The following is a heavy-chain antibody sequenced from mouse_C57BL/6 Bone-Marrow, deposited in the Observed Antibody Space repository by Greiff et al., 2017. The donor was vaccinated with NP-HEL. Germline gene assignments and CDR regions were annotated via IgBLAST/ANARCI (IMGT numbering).Heavy chain of an antibody. CDR1: GYAFTNYL. V-gene: IGHV1-54*01. J-gene: IGHJ2*01. D-gene: IGHD2-4*01. Sequence: QVQLQQSGAELVRPGTSVKVSCKASGYAFTNYLIEWVKQRPGQGLEWIGVINPGSGGTNYNEKFKGKATLTADKSSSTAYMQLSSLTSEDSAVYFCARGRDYADYWGQGTTLTVSS. CDR2: INPGSGGT. CDR3: ARGRDYADY.